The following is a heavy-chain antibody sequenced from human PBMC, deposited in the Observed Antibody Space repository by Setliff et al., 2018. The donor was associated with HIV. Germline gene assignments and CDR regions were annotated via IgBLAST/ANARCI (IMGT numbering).Heavy chain of an antibody. Sequence: SETLSLTCTVSGDSISSSTYYWGWIRQPPGRGLEWIGSIFYTGFTYYSPSLESRVTMSVDTSKNQFSLRVRSVTAADTAVYFCARVRLYNTALDSWGPGTLVTVSS. CDR1: GDSISSSTYY. V-gene: IGHV4-39*07. D-gene: IGHD1-20*01. CDR2: IFYTGFT. CDR3: ARVRLYNTALDS. J-gene: IGHJ1*01.